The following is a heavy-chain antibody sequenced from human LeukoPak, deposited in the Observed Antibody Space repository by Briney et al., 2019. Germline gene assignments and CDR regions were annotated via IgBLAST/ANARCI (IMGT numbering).Heavy chain of an antibody. CDR3: ARSPKILYNWNDRGGKYYFDY. CDR2: ISSSSSSTI. V-gene: IGHV3-48*01. D-gene: IGHD1-20*01. Sequence: PGGSLRLSCAASGFTFSSYSMNWVRQAPGKGLEWVSYISSSSSSTIYYADSVKGRFTISRDNAKNSLYLQMNSLRAEDTAVYYCARSPKILYNWNDRGGKYYFDYWGQGTLVTVSS. J-gene: IGHJ4*02. CDR1: GFTFSSYS.